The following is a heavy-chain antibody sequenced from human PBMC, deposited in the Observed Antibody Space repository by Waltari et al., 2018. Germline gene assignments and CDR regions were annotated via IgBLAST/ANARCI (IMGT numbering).Heavy chain of an antibody. Sequence: QVQLVQSGAEVKKPGASVKVSCKASGYTFTGYYMHWVRQAPGQGLEWMGRINPTSGGTNYARKFQGRVTMTRDTSISTAYMELSRLRSDDTAVYYCARVGTMVQGRAFDIWGQGTMVTVSS. J-gene: IGHJ3*02. V-gene: IGHV1-2*06. CDR2: INPTSGGT. CDR1: GYTFTGYY. CDR3: ARVGTMVQGRAFDI. D-gene: IGHD3-10*01.